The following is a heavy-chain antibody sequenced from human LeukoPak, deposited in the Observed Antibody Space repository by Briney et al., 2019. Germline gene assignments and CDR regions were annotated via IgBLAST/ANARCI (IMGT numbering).Heavy chain of an antibody. CDR1: GGSISTYY. CDR3: ARDSYYYDNAFDI. J-gene: IGHJ3*02. V-gene: IGHV4-59*01. Sequence: SETLSLTCTVSGGSISTYYWSWIRQPPGKGLEWIGYIYYSGSTNYNPSLKSRVTISVDTSKNQFSLKLSSVTAADTAVYYCARDSYYYDNAFDIWGQRTMVTVSS. CDR2: IYYSGST. D-gene: IGHD3-22*01.